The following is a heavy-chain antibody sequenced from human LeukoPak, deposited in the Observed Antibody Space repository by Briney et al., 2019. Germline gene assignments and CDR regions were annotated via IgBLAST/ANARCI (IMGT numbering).Heavy chain of an antibody. Sequence: SETLSLACAVYGGSFSGYYWSWIRQPPGKGLEWIGEINHSGSTNYNPSLKSRVTISVDTSKNQFSLKLSSVTAADTAVYYCARGNSSTPFDYWGQGTLVTVSS. J-gene: IGHJ4*02. CDR2: INHSGST. CDR1: GGSFSGYY. D-gene: IGHD6-13*01. V-gene: IGHV4-34*01. CDR3: ARGNSSTPFDY.